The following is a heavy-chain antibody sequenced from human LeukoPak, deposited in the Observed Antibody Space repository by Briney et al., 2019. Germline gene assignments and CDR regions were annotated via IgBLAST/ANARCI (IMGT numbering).Heavy chain of an antibody. CDR3: AREGIRLGELSAFDY. CDR1: GYTFTSYA. D-gene: IGHD3-16*02. Sequence: ASVKVSCKASGYTFTSYAMHWVRQAPGQRLEWMGWINAGNGNTKYSQEFQGRVTITRDTSASTAYMELSSLRSEDMAVYYCAREGIRLGELSAFDYWGQGTLVTVSS. CDR2: INAGNGNT. J-gene: IGHJ4*02. V-gene: IGHV1-3*03.